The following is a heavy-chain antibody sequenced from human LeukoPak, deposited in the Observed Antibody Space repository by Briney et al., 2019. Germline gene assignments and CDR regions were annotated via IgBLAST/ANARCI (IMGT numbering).Heavy chain of an antibody. Sequence: SQTLSLTCAISGDSFSSNSAAWHWIRQSPSRGLEWLGRTYYRSKLYNDYAVSVKSRITISPDTSKNQFSLQLNSVTPEDTAVYYCARAPTGYYSWNWFDPWGQGTLVTVSS. V-gene: IGHV6-1*01. J-gene: IGHJ5*02. CDR2: TYYRSKLYN. CDR3: ARAPTGYYSWNWFDP. CDR1: GDSFSSNSAA. D-gene: IGHD3-9*01.